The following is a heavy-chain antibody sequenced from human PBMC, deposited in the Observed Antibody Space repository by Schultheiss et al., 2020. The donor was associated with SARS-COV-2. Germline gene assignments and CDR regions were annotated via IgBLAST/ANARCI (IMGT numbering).Heavy chain of an antibody. Sequence: SETLSLTCTVSGGSISSSSYYWGWIRQPPGKGLEWIGSIYYSGSTNYNPSLKSRVTISVDTSKNQFSLKLSSVTAADTAVYYCARDGYNGPYDYWGQGTLVTVSS. CDR2: IYYSGST. V-gene: IGHV4-39*07. CDR3: ARDGYNGPYDY. CDR1: GGSISSSSYY. D-gene: IGHD5-24*01. J-gene: IGHJ4*02.